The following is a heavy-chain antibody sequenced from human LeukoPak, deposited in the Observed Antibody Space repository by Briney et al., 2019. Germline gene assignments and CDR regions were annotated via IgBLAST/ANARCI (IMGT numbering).Heavy chain of an antibody. Sequence: GGSLRLSCAASGFTFSSYWMTWVRQAPGKGLEWVANINQDGSEKYYVDSVKGRFTISRDNAKNSLYLQMNSLRAEDTAVYYCARTIWSGYSADAFDIWGQGTMVTVSS. D-gene: IGHD3-3*01. V-gene: IGHV3-7*01. CDR1: GFTFSSYW. J-gene: IGHJ3*02. CDR3: ARTIWSGYSADAFDI. CDR2: INQDGSEK.